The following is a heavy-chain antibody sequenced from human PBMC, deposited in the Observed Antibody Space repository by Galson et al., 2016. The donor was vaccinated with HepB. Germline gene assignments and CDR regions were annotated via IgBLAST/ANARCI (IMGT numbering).Heavy chain of an antibody. V-gene: IGHV1-8*01. CDR3: ARRYCSAGSCFSDY. J-gene: IGHJ4*02. Sequence: SVKVSCKASGYTFTSYDINWVRQATGQGLEWMGWMNPKSDNTGFAQKFQGRVTMTRNTSISTAYMELSSLRSDDTAVYYCARRYCSAGSCFSDYWGQGTLVTVSS. CDR2: MNPKSDNT. CDR1: GYTFTSYD. D-gene: IGHD2-15*01.